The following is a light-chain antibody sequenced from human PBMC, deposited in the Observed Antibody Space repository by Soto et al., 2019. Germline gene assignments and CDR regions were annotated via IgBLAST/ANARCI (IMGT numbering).Light chain of an antibody. CDR1: QSVSSY. J-gene: IGKJ3*01. V-gene: IGKV3-11*01. Sequence: ESVLTQSPATLSLSPGERATLSCRASQSVSSYLAWYQQKPGQAPRLLIYDASNRATGIPARFSGSGSGTDFTLTISSLEPEDFAVYYCQQRSNWPPLFTFGPGTNVDIK. CDR2: DAS. CDR3: QQRSNWPPLFT.